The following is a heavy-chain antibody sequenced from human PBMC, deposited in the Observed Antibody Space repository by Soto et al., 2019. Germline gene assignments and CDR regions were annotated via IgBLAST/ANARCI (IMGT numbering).Heavy chain of an antibody. J-gene: IGHJ5*02. Sequence: QVQLQQWGAGLLKPSETLSLTCAVYGGSFSGYYWSWIRQPPGKGLEWIGEINHSGSTNYNPSLKSRVTISVDTSQSQFSLKLSSVTAADTAVYYCARGYPREDIVVATVRDWFDPWGQGTLVTVSS. CDR2: INHSGST. CDR1: GGSFSGYY. D-gene: IGHD2-2*01. CDR3: ARGYPREDIVVATVRDWFDP. V-gene: IGHV4-34*01.